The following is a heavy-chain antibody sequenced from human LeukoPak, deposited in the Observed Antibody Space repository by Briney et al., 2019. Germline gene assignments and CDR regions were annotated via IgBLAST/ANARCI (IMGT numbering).Heavy chain of an antibody. CDR1: GFAFSNAW. Sequence: GGSLRLSCTASGFAFSNAWMTWVRQAPGKGLEWIARIKSKTDGETIDYGEAVNGRFSVSRDDSKNTLFLQMNSLKTEDTAVYYCTPQRAGSLYWGRGVLVTVSS. J-gene: IGHJ4*02. D-gene: IGHD1-26*01. V-gene: IGHV3-15*01. CDR2: IKSKTDGETI. CDR3: TPQRAGSLY.